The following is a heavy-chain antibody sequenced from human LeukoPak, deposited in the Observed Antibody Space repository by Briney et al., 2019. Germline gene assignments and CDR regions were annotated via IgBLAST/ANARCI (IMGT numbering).Heavy chain of an antibody. V-gene: IGHV3-64*01. J-gene: IGHJ4*02. CDR3: ARGVGYFDSSGYFVYYFDY. Sequence: PGGSLRLSCAASGFAFSGYAMHWVRQAPGKGLEYVSAISSNGGSTNYANSVKGRFTISRANSKNPLYLQMGSLRAEDMAVYYCARGVGYFDSSGYFVYYFDYWGQGTLVTVSS. CDR2: ISSNGGST. D-gene: IGHD3-22*01. CDR1: GFAFSGYA.